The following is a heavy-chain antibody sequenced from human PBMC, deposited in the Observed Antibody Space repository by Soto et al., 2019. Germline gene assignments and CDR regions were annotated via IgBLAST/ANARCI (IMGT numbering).Heavy chain of an antibody. CDR2: INPNSGGT. CDR3: ARDPGYYYDSSGYPLYYYYGMDV. CDR1: GYTFTGYY. Sequence: GASVKVSCKASGYTFTGYYMHWVRQAPGQGLEWMGWINPNSGGTNYAQKFQGWVTMTRDTSISTAYMELSRLRSDDTAVYYCARDPGYYYDSSGYPLYYYYGMDVWGQGTTVTVSS. V-gene: IGHV1-2*04. J-gene: IGHJ6*02. D-gene: IGHD3-22*01.